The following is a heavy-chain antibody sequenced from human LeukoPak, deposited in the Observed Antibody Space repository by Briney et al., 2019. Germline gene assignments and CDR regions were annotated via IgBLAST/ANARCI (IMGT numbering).Heavy chain of an antibody. D-gene: IGHD2-2*02. CDR1: GFTFSNYA. CDR3: TTGDCSSTSCYIDYYYGMDV. J-gene: IGHJ6*02. V-gene: IGHV3-23*01. Sequence: GGSLRLSCAASGFTFSNYAINWVRQAPGKGLEWVSAISGSGSSTYYADSVKGRFTISRDNSKNTLYLQMNSLKTEDTAVYYCTTGDCSSTSCYIDYYYGMDVWGQGTTVTVSS. CDR2: ISGSGSST.